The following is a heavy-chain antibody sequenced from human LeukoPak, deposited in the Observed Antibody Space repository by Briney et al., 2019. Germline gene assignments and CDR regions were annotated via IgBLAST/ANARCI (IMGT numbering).Heavy chain of an antibody. D-gene: IGHD2-21*02. Sequence: GGSLRLSCAASGFTFSTYAMSWVRQAPGTGLEWVSSIRFNGGLSYYADSVKGRFTISRDDSKNMLFLQMDSLRADDTAFYYCASTASYCGFDCYSYLDYWGQGILVTVSS. V-gene: IGHV3-23*01. CDR1: GFTFSTYA. CDR3: ASTASYCGFDCYSYLDY. J-gene: IGHJ4*02. CDR2: IRFNGGLS.